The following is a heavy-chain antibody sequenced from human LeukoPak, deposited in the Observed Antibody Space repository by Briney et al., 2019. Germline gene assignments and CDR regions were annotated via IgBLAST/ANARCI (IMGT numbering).Heavy chain of an antibody. D-gene: IGHD6-6*01. Sequence: GASVKVSCKASGYTFTGHYMHWVRQAPGQGLEWMGWINPNNGDTNYAQKFQGRVTMTRDPSISTAYMEVSRLRSDDTAVYYCARDPRGSIAGRRIFEYWGQGTLVTVSS. V-gene: IGHV1-2*02. CDR2: INPNNGDT. J-gene: IGHJ4*02. CDR3: ARDPRGSIAGRRIFEY. CDR1: GYTFTGHY.